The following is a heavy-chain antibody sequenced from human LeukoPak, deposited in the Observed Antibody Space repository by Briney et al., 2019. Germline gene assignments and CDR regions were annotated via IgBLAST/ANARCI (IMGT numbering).Heavy chain of an antibody. J-gene: IGHJ5*02. Sequence: GESLKISCKGSGYSFSTYWIGWVRQMPGKGMEWMGITYPGDSDTRYSPSFQGQVTLSADKSISTAYLQWSSLKAADTAIYYCARRGGGAEWFDPWGQGTLVTVSS. D-gene: IGHD3-16*01. CDR2: TYPGDSDT. CDR3: ARRGGGAEWFDP. V-gene: IGHV5-51*01. CDR1: GYSFSTYW.